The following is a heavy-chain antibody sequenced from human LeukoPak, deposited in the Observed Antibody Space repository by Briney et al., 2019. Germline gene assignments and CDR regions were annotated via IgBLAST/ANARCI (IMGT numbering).Heavy chain of an antibody. CDR2: ISSSSSYI. Sequence: PGGSLRLSCAASGFTFSSYSMNWVRQAPGKGLEWVSSISSSSSYIYYADSVKGRFTISRDNAKNSLYLQMNSLRAEDTAVYYCARDDVLLWFGEPNYYFDYWGQGTLVTVSS. CDR3: ARDDVLLWFGEPNYYFDY. D-gene: IGHD3-10*01. J-gene: IGHJ4*02. CDR1: GFTFSSYS. V-gene: IGHV3-21*01.